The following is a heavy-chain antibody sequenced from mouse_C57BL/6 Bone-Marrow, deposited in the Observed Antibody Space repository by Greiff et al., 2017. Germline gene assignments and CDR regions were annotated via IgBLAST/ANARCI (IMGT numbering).Heavy chain of an antibody. D-gene: IGHD1-1*02. V-gene: IGHV1-50*01. J-gene: IGHJ3*01. CDR3: ESPGAWFAY. Sequence: QVQLQQPGAELVKPGASVKLSCKASGYTFTSYWMQWVKQRPGQGLEWIGEIDPSDSYTNYNQKFKGKATLTVDTSSSTAYMQLSSLTSEDSAVDCGESPGAWFAYGGRGTVVTVTA. CDR1: GYTFTSYW. CDR2: IDPSDSYT.